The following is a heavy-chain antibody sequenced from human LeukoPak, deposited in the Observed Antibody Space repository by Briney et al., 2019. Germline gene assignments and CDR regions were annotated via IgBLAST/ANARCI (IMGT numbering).Heavy chain of an antibody. CDR2: IRSKAYGGTT. J-gene: IGHJ6*03. Sequence: GGSLRLSCTASGFTFGDYAMSWVRQAPGKGLEWVGFIRSKAYGGTTEYAASVKGRFTISRDDSKSIAYLQMNSLKTEDTAVYYCTNGCSGGSCYSGEDYYYYMDVWGKGTTVTISS. D-gene: IGHD2-15*01. CDR1: GFTFGDYA. CDR3: TNGCSGGSCYSGEDYYYYMDV. V-gene: IGHV3-49*04.